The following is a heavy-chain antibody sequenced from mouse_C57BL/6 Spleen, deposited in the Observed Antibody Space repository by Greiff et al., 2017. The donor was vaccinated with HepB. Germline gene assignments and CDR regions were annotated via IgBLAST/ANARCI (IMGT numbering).Heavy chain of an antibody. CDR1: GYTFTSYW. Sequence: QVQLQQPGAELVKPGASVKLSCKASGYTFTSYWMQWVKQRPGQGLEWIGEIDPSDSYTNYNQKFKGKATLTVDTSSSTAYMQLSSLTSEDSAVYYCARVFLGNYYGSSPGYWGQGTTLTVSS. CDR3: ARVFLGNYYGSSPGY. CDR2: IDPSDSYT. J-gene: IGHJ2*01. V-gene: IGHV1-50*01. D-gene: IGHD1-1*01.